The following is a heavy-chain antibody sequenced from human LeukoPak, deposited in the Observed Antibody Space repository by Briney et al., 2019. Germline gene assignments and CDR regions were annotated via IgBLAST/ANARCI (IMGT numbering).Heavy chain of an antibody. Sequence: ASVKVSCKASGYTFTGYYMHWVRQAPGQGLEWMGGINPNSGGTNYAQKFQGRVTMTRDTSISTAYMELSRLRSDDTAVYYCARVLCSGGSCYDAFDIWGQGTMVTVSS. D-gene: IGHD2-15*01. CDR1: GYTFTGYY. CDR2: INPNSGGT. CDR3: ARVLCSGGSCYDAFDI. V-gene: IGHV1-2*02. J-gene: IGHJ3*02.